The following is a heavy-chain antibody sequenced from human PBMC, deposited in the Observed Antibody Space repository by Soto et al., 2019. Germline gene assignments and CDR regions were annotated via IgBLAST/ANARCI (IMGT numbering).Heavy chain of an antibody. J-gene: IGHJ6*02. Sequence: GGSLRLSCAASGFTFSSYAVSWVRQAPGKGLEWVSAISGSGGSTYYADSVKGRFTISRDNSKNTLYLQMNSLRAEDTAVYYCAKGIAAAGTGMDVWGQGTTVTVSS. CDR3: AKGIAAAGTGMDV. D-gene: IGHD6-13*01. CDR2: ISGSGGST. CDR1: GFTFSSYA. V-gene: IGHV3-23*01.